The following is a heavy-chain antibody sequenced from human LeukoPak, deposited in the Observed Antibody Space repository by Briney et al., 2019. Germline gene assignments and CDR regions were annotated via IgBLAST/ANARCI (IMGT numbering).Heavy chain of an antibody. CDR1: GGSISGYY. D-gene: IGHD6-13*01. Sequence: SETLSLTCTVSGGSISGYYWSWIRQPPGKGLEWLGYIHYSGYTNYNPSLKSRVTISVDTSKNQFSLKLSSVTAADTAVYYCARVLSSSSSYYGMDVWGQGTTVTVSS. J-gene: IGHJ6*02. V-gene: IGHV4-59*01. CDR3: ARVLSSSSSYYGMDV. CDR2: IHYSGYT.